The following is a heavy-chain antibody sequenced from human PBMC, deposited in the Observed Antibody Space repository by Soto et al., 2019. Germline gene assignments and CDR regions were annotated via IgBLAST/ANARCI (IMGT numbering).Heavy chain of an antibody. CDR1: GFTFSSYG. CDR2: ISYDGSNK. J-gene: IGHJ4*02. D-gene: IGHD3-22*01. Sequence: QVQLVESGGGVVQPGRSLRLSCAASGFTFSSYGMQWVRQAPGKGLEGVAVISYDGSNKYYADSVKGRCTISRDNSKNPLYLQMNRLRDEDMSVYYCAKDRCYCDGSGRMGFYFDYWGQGTLVTVAS. V-gene: IGHV3-30*18. CDR3: AKDRCYCDGSGRMGFYFDY.